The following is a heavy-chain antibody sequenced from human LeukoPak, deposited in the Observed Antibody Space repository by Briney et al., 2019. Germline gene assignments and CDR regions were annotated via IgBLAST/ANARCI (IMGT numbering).Heavy chain of an antibody. Sequence: SETLSLTCTVSGGSISSSSYYWGWICQPPGKGLEWIGSIYYSGSTYYNPSLKSRVTISVDTSKNQFSLKLSSVTAADTAVYYCASTNLGYCSGGSCRLVNKNFDYWGQGTLVTVSS. V-gene: IGHV4-39*07. D-gene: IGHD2-15*01. CDR3: ASTNLGYCSGGSCRLVNKNFDY. J-gene: IGHJ4*02. CDR1: GGSISSSSYY. CDR2: IYYSGST.